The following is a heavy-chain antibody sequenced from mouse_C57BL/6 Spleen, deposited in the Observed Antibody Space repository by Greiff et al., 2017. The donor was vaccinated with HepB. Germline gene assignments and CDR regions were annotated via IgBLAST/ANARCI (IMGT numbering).Heavy chain of an antibody. Sequence: VQLKESGAELVRPGASVKLSCTASGFNIKDDYMHWVKQRPEQGLEWIGWIDPENGDTEYASKFQGKATITADTSSNTAYLQLSSLTSEDTAVYYCTTGYGYDGYFDYWGQGTTLTVSS. J-gene: IGHJ2*01. V-gene: IGHV14-4*01. D-gene: IGHD2-2*01. CDR2: IDPENGDT. CDR3: TTGYGYDGYFDY. CDR1: GFNIKDDY.